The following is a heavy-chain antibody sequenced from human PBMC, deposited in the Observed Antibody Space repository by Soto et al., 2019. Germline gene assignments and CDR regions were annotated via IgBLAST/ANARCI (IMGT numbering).Heavy chain of an antibody. CDR2: FDPEDSKT. CDR3: ATDLYDSSGYYFTFDI. J-gene: IGHJ3*02. CDR1: GYTLTELS. V-gene: IGHV1-24*01. Sequence: ASVKVSCKVSGYTLTELSMHWVRQAPGKGLEWMGGFDPEDSKTIYAQKFQGRVTMTEDTSTDTAYMELSSLRSEDTAVYYCATDLYDSSGYYFTFDIWGQGTMVTVS. D-gene: IGHD3-22*01.